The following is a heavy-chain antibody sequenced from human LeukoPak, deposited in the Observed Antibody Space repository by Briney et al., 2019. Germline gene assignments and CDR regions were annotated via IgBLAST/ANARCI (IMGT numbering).Heavy chain of an antibody. D-gene: IGHD3-10*01. V-gene: IGHV4-34*01. CDR3: ARLGSVGYYNYQYMDI. Sequence: SETLSLTCAVYGGSFSGYYWSWIRQPPGKGLEWIGEINDIGNTNYDPSLRSRVTISVGTSKNQFSLSLTSATAADTAVYFCARLGSVGYYNYQYMDIWGNGTTVTVSS. CDR2: INDIGNT. J-gene: IGHJ6*03. CDR1: GGSFSGYY.